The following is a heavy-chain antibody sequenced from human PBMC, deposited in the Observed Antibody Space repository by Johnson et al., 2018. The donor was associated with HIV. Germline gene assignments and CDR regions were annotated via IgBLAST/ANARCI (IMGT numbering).Heavy chain of an antibody. J-gene: IGHJ3*02. CDR3: AKTYYDFWSGYFGAFDI. D-gene: IGHD3-3*01. CDR1: GFTFSSYG. CDR2: IWYDGSNK. Sequence: VQLVESGGGVVQPGRSLRLSCAASGFTFSSYGMHWVRQAPGKGLEWVAVIWYDGSNKYYADSVKGRFTISRDNSKNTLYLQMNSLRAEDTALYYCAKTYYDFWSGYFGAFDIWGQGTMVTVSS. V-gene: IGHV3-33*06.